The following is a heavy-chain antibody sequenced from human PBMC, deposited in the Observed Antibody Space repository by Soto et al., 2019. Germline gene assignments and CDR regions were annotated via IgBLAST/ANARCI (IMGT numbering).Heavy chain of an antibody. V-gene: IGHV4-38-2*02. D-gene: IGHD6-13*01. CDR3: ARGKQKRVRRYYGMDV. J-gene: IGHJ6*02. CDR2: IYHSGST. Sequence: PSETRSLTCPCSVYSIISVYSCFWIRHPPGKGLEWIGSIYHSGSTYYNPSLKSRVTISVDKSKNQFSLQLSSVTAADRAVYHCARGKQKRVRRYYGMDVWGQGPSVTVSS. CDR1: VYSIISVYS.